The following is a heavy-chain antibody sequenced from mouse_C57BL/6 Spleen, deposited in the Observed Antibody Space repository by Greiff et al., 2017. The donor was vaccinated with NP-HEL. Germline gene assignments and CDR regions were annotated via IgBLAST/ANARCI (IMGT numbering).Heavy chain of an antibody. Sequence: QVQLQQPGAELVRPGSSVKLSCKASGYTFTSYWMHWVKQRPIQGLEWIGNIDPSDSETHYNQKFKDKATLTVDKSSSTAYMQLSSLTSEDSAVYYCARSGDGYPFAYWGQGTLVTVSA. CDR3: ARSGDGYPFAY. J-gene: IGHJ3*01. CDR1: GYTFTSYW. D-gene: IGHD2-3*01. CDR2: IDPSDSET. V-gene: IGHV1-52*01.